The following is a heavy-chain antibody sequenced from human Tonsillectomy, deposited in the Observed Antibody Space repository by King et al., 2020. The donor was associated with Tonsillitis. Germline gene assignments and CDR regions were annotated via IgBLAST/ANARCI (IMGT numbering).Heavy chain of an antibody. J-gene: IGHJ4*02. Sequence: VQLVESGGGLVKPGGSLRLSCAASGFTFSNAWMSWVRQAPGKGLEWVGRIKSKTDGGTTDSAAPGKGRFTISRDDSKNTLYLQMNSLKIEDTAVYYCTTRQRRKHHLDDYWGQGTLVSVSS. CDR2: IKSKTDGGTT. D-gene: IGHD1-1*01. CDR1: GFTFSNAW. V-gene: IGHV3-15*01. CDR3: TTRQRRKHHLDDY.